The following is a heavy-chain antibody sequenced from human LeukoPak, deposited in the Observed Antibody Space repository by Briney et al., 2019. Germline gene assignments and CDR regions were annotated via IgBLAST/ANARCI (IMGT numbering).Heavy chain of an antibody. Sequence: SVKVSCKASGGTFSSYAISWVRQAPGQGHEWMGGIIPIFGTANYAQKFQGRVTITTDESTSTAYMELSSLRSEDTAVYYCARGFSSGSATNFDYWGQGTLVTVSS. D-gene: IGHD3-22*01. CDR3: ARGFSSGSATNFDY. J-gene: IGHJ4*02. CDR2: IIPIFGTA. V-gene: IGHV1-69*05. CDR1: GGTFSSYA.